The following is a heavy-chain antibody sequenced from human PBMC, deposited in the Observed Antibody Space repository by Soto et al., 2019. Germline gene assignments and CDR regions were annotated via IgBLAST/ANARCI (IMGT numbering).Heavy chain of an antibody. CDR1: GFTFSSYE. CDR2: ISSSGSTI. V-gene: IGHV3-48*03. CDR3: ARSRDITGTTASSVSYYMDV. Sequence: GGSLRLSCAASGFTFSSYEMNWVRQAPGKGLEWVSYISSSGSTIYYADSVKGRFTISRDNAKNSLYLQMNSLRAEDTAVYYCARSRDITGTTASSVSYYMDVWGKGTTVTVSS. D-gene: IGHD1-7*01. J-gene: IGHJ6*03.